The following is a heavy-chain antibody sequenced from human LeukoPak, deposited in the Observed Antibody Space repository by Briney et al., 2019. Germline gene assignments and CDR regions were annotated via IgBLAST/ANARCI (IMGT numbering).Heavy chain of an antibody. CDR3: ARDFRHWWDY. D-gene: IGHD2-8*02. V-gene: IGHV3-7*01. J-gene: IGHJ4*02. Sequence: GGSRRLSCAASRFTFSRYWMSWVRQAPGGGRKSVDNIKQDGSEKYYVDSVKGRFPISRDHANNSLYLQMNSLRAEDTAVYYCARDFRHWWDYWGQGTLVTVSS. CDR1: RFTFSRYW. CDR2: IKQDGSEK.